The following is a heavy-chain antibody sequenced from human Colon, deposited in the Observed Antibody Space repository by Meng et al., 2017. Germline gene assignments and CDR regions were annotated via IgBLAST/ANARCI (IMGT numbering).Heavy chain of an antibody. Sequence: EVQLVESGGGLVQTGGSLRLSCAASGFTFSTYDISWVRQAPGKGLEWVSVISSSGGSTYYADSVKGRFTISRDNSKSTLYLQMNSLRAEDTALYYCAKVGWEDYWGQGTLVTVSS. J-gene: IGHJ4*02. CDR3: AKVGWEDY. D-gene: IGHD1-26*01. CDR1: GFTFSTYD. CDR2: ISSSGGST. V-gene: IGHV3-23*04.